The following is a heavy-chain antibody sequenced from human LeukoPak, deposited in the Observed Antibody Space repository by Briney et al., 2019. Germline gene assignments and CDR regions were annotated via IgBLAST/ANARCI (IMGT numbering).Heavy chain of an antibody. V-gene: IGHV4-31*03. Sequence: PSETLSLTCTVSGGSINNGGYYWSWISQHPGKGLDWIGYIYYSGSSYYNPSLRSRVTISVDTSKNHFSLKLRSVTAADTAVYYCARDRGRYYDSRGFDSWGQGILVTVSS. CDR3: ARDRGRYYDSRGFDS. CDR1: GGSINNGGYY. D-gene: IGHD3-22*01. CDR2: IYYSGSS. J-gene: IGHJ5*01.